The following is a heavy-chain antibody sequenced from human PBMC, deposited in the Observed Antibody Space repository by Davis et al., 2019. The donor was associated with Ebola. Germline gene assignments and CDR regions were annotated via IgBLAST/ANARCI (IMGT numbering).Heavy chain of an antibody. J-gene: IGHJ6*02. CDR2: IYHSGST. CDR1: GFTFSSYEM. V-gene: IGHV4/OR15-8*01. CDR3: ARDDYAYYGMDV. Sequence: ESLKISCAASGFTFSSYEMNWVRQPPGKGLEWIGEIYHSGSTNYNPSLKSRVTISVDKSKNQFSLKLSSVSAADTAVYYCARDDYAYYGMDVWGQGTTVTVSS. D-gene: IGHD3-16*01.